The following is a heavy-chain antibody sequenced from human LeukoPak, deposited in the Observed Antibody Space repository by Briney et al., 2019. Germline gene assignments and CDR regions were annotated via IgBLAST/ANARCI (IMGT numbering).Heavy chain of an antibody. D-gene: IGHD2-2*01. J-gene: IGHJ3*02. CDR2: INPSGGGT. CDR3: ARLEYCNITSCHALNHDAFDI. Sequence: GASVKVSCKASGYTFTSYYMHWVRQAPGQGLEWMGIINPSGGGTTYAQKFQGRVTMTRDTSTSTVYMELSSLRSEDTAVYYCARLEYCNITSCHALNHDAFDIWGQGTMVTVSS. V-gene: IGHV1-46*03. CDR1: GYTFTSYY.